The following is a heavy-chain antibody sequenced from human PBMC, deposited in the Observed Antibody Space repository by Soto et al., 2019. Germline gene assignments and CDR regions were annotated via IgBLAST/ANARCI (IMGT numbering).Heavy chain of an antibody. CDR1: GGSISSGGYY. CDR3: ARDPTAMDLYYYYGMDV. D-gene: IGHD5-18*01. CDR2: IYYSGST. V-gene: IGHV4-31*03. J-gene: IGHJ6*02. Sequence: SETLSLTCTVSGGSISSGGYYWSWIRQHPGKGLEWIGYIYYSGSTYYNPSLKSRVTISVDTSKNQFSLKLSSVTAADTAVYYCARDPTAMDLYYYYGMDVWGQGTTVTVSS.